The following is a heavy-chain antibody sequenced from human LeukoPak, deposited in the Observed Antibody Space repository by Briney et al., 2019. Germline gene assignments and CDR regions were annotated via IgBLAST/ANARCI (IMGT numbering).Heavy chain of an antibody. CDR2: IYSNGSP. J-gene: IGHJ5*02. CDR1: GGSINRYY. CDR3: ARAGATIYWFDP. Sequence: PSETLSLTCTVSGGSINRYYFSWIRQSAGKGLEWIGRIYSNGSPDYNPSLNSRVTISVDTSKNQFSLKLSSVTAADTAVYYCARAGATIYWFDPWGQGTLVTVSS. D-gene: IGHD1-26*01. V-gene: IGHV4-4*07.